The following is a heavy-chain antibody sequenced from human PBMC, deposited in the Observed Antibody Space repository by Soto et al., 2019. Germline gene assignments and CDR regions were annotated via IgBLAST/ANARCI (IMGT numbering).Heavy chain of an antibody. CDR1: GFPFTSSA. D-gene: IGHD2-8*01. J-gene: IGHJ4*02. CDR3: AADATAWQQMVPSDY. V-gene: IGHV1-58*01. CDR2: IAVGSGYA. Sequence: SVKVSFKAYGFPFTSSAFQLVRQARGQRLEWIGWIAVGSGYANYAHGFQDRVTLTRDMSTATTYMDLSRLTSEDTAIYYCAADATAWQQMVPSDYWGQGTMVTVSS.